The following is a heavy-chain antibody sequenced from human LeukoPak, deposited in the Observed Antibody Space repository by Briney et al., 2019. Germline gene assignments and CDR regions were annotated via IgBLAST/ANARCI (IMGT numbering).Heavy chain of an antibody. J-gene: IGHJ4*02. CDR1: GFTLSSYG. Sequence: GRSLRLSRAASGFTLSSYGMYWVRQAPAKGLEWVAVISFDGSIIHYADSVKGRFSISRDNSQNTLYLQMNSLRAEDTAVYYCAKEYNYGYNYLDYWGQGTLVTVSS. D-gene: IGHD5-18*01. CDR2: ISFDGSII. CDR3: AKEYNYGYNYLDY. V-gene: IGHV3-30*18.